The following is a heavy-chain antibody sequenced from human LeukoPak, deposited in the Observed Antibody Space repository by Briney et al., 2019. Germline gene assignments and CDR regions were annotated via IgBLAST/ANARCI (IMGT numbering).Heavy chain of an antibody. CDR2: IVVGSGNT. CDR3: AAGTRTMYAFDI. Sequence: ASVKVSCKASGFTFTSSAMRWVRQARGQRLEWIGWIVVGSGNTNYAQKFQERVTITRDMSTSTAYMELSSLRSEDTAVYYCAAGTRTMYAFDIWGQGTMVTVSS. J-gene: IGHJ3*02. V-gene: IGHV1-58*02. CDR1: GFTFTSSA. D-gene: IGHD3-10*02.